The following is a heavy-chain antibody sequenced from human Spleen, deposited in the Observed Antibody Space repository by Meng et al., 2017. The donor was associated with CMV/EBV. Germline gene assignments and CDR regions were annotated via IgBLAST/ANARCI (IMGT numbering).Heavy chain of an antibody. CDR3: AIMYSDFWSGLNPFDY. V-gene: IGHV4-34*01. CDR2: LNHSGST. Sequence: GVGQLKPSETVSCTRPVYSGSCSDFYWRWNCPTPGLELEWMINLNHSGSTNDNPSLKSRVTISVDTSKNPFSLKPSSVTAAATAVYYCAIMYSDFWSGLNPFDYWGQGTLVTVSS. CDR1: SGSCSDFY. D-gene: IGHD3-3*01. J-gene: IGHJ4*02.